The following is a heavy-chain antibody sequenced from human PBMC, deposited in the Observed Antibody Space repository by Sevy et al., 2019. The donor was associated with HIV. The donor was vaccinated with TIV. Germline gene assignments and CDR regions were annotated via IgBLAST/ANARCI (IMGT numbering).Heavy chain of an antibody. CDR1: GFIFNSYA. Sequence: GGSLRLSCAASGFIFNSYAMSWVRQAPGKGLEWVSGISGSGGSTYYADSVKGRSSISRDNSRNTVYLEINSLGAEDTAVYFCAKGYGSGSPPDSWGQGTLVTVSS. CDR3: AKGYGSGSPPDS. J-gene: IGHJ4*02. D-gene: IGHD3-10*01. CDR2: ISGSGGST. V-gene: IGHV3-23*01.